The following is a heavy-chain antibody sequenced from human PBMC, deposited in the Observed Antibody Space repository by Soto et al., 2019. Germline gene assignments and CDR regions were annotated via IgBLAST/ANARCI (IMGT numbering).Heavy chain of an antibody. D-gene: IGHD4-17*01. CDR1: GFTFDSHG. Sequence: QVQLVESGGGAVQPGRSLRLSCAASGFTFDSHGMHWVRQAPGKGLEWVAVISSDGNNKYYADSVKDRFTISRDNFNNLLYLQMSGLRAEDTAVYYCANDLLPNTVTTCGSWGQGTLFTVSS. CDR3: ANDLLPNTVTTCGS. V-gene: IGHV3-30*18. J-gene: IGHJ5*02. CDR2: ISSDGNNK.